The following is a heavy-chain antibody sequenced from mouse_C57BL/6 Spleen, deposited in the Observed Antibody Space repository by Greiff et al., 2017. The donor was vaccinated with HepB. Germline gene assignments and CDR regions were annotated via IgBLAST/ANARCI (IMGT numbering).Heavy chain of an antibody. CDR2: IYPGDGDT. V-gene: IGHV1-80*01. Sequence: QVQLKESGAELVKPGASVKISCKASGYAFSSYWMNWVKQRPGKGLEWIGQIYPGDGDTNYNGKFKGKATLTADKSSSTAYMQLSSLTSEDSAVYFCARIYDYATWFAYWGQGTLVTVSA. D-gene: IGHD2-4*01. CDR1: GYAFSSYW. J-gene: IGHJ3*01. CDR3: ARIYDYATWFAY.